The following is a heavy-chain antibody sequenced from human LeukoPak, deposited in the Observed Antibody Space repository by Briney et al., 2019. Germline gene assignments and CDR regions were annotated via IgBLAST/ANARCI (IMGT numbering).Heavy chain of an antibody. CDR2: IIPILGIA. D-gene: IGHD3-22*01. J-gene: IGHJ3*01. V-gene: IGHV1-69*04. CDR3: TTNPYDKTGYHL. CDR1: GGTFSSYA. Sequence: SVKVSCKASGGTFSSYAISWVRQAPGQGLEWMGRIIPILGIANYAQKFQGRVTITADKSTSTAYMELSSLKTEDTAVYYCTTNPYDKTGYHLWGQGTMVTVSS.